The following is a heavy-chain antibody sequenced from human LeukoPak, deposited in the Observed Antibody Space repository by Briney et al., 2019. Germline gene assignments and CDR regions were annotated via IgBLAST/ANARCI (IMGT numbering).Heavy chain of an antibody. J-gene: IGHJ4*02. CDR2: LNNDGSST. CDR1: GFTFSSYW. CDR3: VRESSGDYGFDY. D-gene: IGHD4-17*01. V-gene: IGHV3-74*01. Sequence: GGSLRLSCAASGFTFSSYWMHWVRQAPGKGLVWVSRLNNDGSSTSYADSVKGRFTISRDNAKNTLYLQMNSLRVDDTAVYYCVRESSGDYGFDYWGQGTLVTVSS.